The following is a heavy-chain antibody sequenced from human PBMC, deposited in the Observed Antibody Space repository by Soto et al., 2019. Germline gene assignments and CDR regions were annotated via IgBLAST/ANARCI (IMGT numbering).Heavy chain of an antibody. J-gene: IGHJ4*02. D-gene: IGHD3-10*01. V-gene: IGHV1-2*02. CDR1: GYTFTGYY. Sequence: QVQLVQSGAEVKKPGASVKVSCKASGYTFTGYYIHWVRQAPGQGLEWMGWINPNNGATHYAQKFQDRVTMTRDTSISTAYMELNRLRSDDTAVYYCARQGGGFGNSVSGETELFDYWGQGTLVTVSS. CDR3: ARQGGGFGNSVSGETELFDY. CDR2: INPNNGAT.